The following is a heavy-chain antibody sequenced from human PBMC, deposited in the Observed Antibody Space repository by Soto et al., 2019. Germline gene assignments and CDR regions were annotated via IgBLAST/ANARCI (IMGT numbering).Heavy chain of an antibody. CDR2: FYYSEST. J-gene: IGHJ4*02. D-gene: IGHD4-17*01. CDR3: ARRSTVTYDY. V-gene: IGHV4-39*01. CDR1: GGSITSNSYY. Sequence: QLQLQESGPELVKPSETLSLTCTVSGGSITSNSYYWGWIRQPPGKGLEWIGSFYYSESTYFNSSLKSRVTISVDTSKNQFSLKLSAVTAADTAVYYCARRSTVTYDYWGQGILVTVSS.